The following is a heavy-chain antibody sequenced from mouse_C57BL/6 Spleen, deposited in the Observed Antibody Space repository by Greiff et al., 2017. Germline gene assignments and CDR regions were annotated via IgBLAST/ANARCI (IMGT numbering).Heavy chain of an antibody. CDR3: ARSNGSSHFDY. D-gene: IGHD1-1*01. CDR2: INPGSGGT. J-gene: IGHJ2*01. V-gene: IGHV1-54*01. Sequence: VQLQESGAELVRPGTSVKVSCKASGYAFTNYLIEWVKQRPGQGLEWIGLINPGSGGTNYNEKFKGKATLTADTSSSTASMQLSSLTSEDSAVYFWARSNGSSHFDYWGQGTTLTVSS. CDR1: GYAFTNYL.